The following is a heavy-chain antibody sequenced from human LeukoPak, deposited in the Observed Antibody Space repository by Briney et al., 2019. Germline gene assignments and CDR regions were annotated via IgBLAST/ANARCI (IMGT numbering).Heavy chain of an antibody. CDR2: MNPNSGNT. J-gene: IGHJ4*02. CDR1: GYTFTSYD. Sequence: ASVKVSCKASGYTFTSYDINWVRQATGQGLEWMGWMNPNSGNTGYAQKFQGRVTMTRNASISTAYMELSSLRSENTAVYYCGLRSIATTGKKGLDYWGQGTLVIVSS. V-gene: IGHV1-8*01. CDR3: GLRSIATTGKKGLDY. D-gene: IGHD6-13*01.